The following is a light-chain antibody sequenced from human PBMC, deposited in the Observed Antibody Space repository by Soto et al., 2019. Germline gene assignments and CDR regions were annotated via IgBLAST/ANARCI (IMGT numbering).Light chain of an antibody. CDR2: WAS. CDR1: QSVLYSSNNKNY. V-gene: IGKV4-1*01. J-gene: IGKJ2*01. Sequence: DIVMTQSPDSLAVSLGERATINCKSSQSVLYSSNNKNYLAWYQQKPGQPPKLLIYWASTRESGVPDRFSGSGSGTDFTLTISSLHAEDVAVYYCQQYYSTPHTFCQGTKLEIK. CDR3: QQYYSTPHT.